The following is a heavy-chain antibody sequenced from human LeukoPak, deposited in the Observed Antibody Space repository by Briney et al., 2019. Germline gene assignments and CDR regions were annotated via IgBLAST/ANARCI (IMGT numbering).Heavy chain of an antibody. CDR3: ARHQDWNYGDYFDY. V-gene: IGHV4-39*01. Sequence: SETLSLTCTVSGGSISSSSYYWGWIRQPPGKGLEWIGSIYYSGSTYYNPSLKSRVTISVDTSKNQFSLKLSSVTAADTAVYYCARHQDWNYGDYFDYWGQGTLVTVSS. D-gene: IGHD1-7*01. CDR1: GGSISSSSYY. CDR2: IYYSGST. J-gene: IGHJ4*02.